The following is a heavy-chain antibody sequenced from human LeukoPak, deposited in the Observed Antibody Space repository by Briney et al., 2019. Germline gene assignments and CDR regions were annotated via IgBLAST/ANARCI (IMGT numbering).Heavy chain of an antibody. CDR3: ARDSSRYNWNDGWNY. CDR1: GFTFSSYE. D-gene: IGHD1-1*01. V-gene: IGHV3-48*03. CDR2: ISSSGSTI. J-gene: IGHJ4*02. Sequence: PGGSLRLSCAASGFTFSSYEMNWVRQAPGKGLEWVSYISSSGSTIYYADSVKGRFTISRDNAKNSLYLQMNSLRAEDTAVYYCARDSSRYNWNDGWNYWGQGTLVTVSS.